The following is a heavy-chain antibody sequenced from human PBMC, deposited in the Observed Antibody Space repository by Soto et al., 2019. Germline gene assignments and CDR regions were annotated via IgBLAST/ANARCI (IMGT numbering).Heavy chain of an antibody. V-gene: IGHV1-69*08. CDR3: AREDDSNGPFVFDP. Sequence: QVQLVQSGAEVKKPGSSVKVSCKASGGTFSRYTISWLRQAPGQGLEWMGRIIPLLGITNYAQKLQGRVTMTADTSTTTAYMALSSLRSEDTAMYYCAREDDSNGPFVFDPWGQGTLVSVSS. CDR2: IIPLLGIT. CDR1: GGTFSRYT. J-gene: IGHJ5*02. D-gene: IGHD3-22*01.